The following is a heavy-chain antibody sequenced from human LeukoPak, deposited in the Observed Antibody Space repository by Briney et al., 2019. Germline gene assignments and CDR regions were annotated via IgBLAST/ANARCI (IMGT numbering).Heavy chain of an antibody. J-gene: IGHJ4*02. D-gene: IGHD5-12*01. CDR3: ANLGGTMTALLRF. CDR2: ISGSGGST. V-gene: IGHV3-23*01. CDR1: GFTFSSYA. Sequence: GGSLRLSCAASGFTFSSYAMSWVRQAPGKGLEWVSAISGSGGSTYYADSVKGRFTISRDNSKNTLFLQINNVRADDTAVYYCANLGGTMTALLRFWGQGTLVTVSS.